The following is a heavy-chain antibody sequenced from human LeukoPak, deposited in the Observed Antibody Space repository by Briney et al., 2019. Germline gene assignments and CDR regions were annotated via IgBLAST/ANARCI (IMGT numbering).Heavy chain of an antibody. D-gene: IGHD3-3*01. J-gene: IGHJ3*02. CDR3: ARARGFWSGYLLDAFDI. CDR2: INPNSGGT. CDR1: GYTLTGYY. V-gene: IGHV1-2*02. Sequence: ASVKVSCKASGYTLTGYYMHWVRQAPGQGLEWMGWINPNSGGTNYAQKFQGRVTMTRDTSISTAYMELSRLRSDDTAVYYCARARGFWSGYLLDAFDIWGQGTMVTVSS.